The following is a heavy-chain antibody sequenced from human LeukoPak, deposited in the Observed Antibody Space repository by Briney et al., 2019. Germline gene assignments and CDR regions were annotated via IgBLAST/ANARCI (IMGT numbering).Heavy chain of an antibody. CDR3: ERVGFPLSSSYDY. J-gene: IGHJ4*02. Sequence: GGSLRLSCAASGFTFSSYWMSWVRQAPGKGLEWVANIKQGGSEKYYVDSVKGRFTISRDNAKNSLYLQMNSLRLEDTAIYYCERVGFPLSSSYDYWGQGTLVTVSS. V-gene: IGHV3-7*01. CDR1: GFTFSSYW. D-gene: IGHD4-11*01. CDR2: IKQGGSEK.